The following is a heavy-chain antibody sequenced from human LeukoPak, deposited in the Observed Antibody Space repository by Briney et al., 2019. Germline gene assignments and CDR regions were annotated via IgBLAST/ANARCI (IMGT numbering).Heavy chain of an antibody. Sequence: SGTLSLTCAVSGGSISTSNWWSWVRQPPGKGLEWIGEIYHSGSTNYNPSLKSRVTMSVDTSKNQFSLKLSSVTAADTAVYYCARDHCSSTSCYSDWGQGTLVTVSS. J-gene: IGHJ4*02. CDR3: ARDHCSSTSCYSD. D-gene: IGHD2-2*01. V-gene: IGHV4-4*02. CDR1: GGSISTSNW. CDR2: IYHSGST.